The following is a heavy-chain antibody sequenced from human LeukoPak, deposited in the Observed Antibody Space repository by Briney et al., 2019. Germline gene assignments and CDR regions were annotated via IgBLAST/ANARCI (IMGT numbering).Heavy chain of an antibody. Sequence: PSETLSLTCTVSGGSISSYYWSWIRQPPGKGLQWIGYIHYSGSTNYNPSLKGRVTMSVDTSKNQFSLKLSSVTAADTAVYYCARDPMWDSSGYYSENDAFDIWGQGTMVTVSS. J-gene: IGHJ3*02. CDR1: GGSISSYY. V-gene: IGHV4-59*12. CDR3: ARDPMWDSSGYYSENDAFDI. CDR2: IHYSGST. D-gene: IGHD3-22*01.